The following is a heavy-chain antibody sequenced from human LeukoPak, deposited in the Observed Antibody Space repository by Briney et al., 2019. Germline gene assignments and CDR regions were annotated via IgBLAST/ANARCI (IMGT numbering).Heavy chain of an antibody. CDR2: IFYSGST. D-gene: IGHD6-13*01. CDR1: GGSISTSNYY. Sequence: SETLSLTCTVSGGSISTSNYYWGWIRQPPGKGLEWIGNIFYSGSTYYSPSLKSRVTISLDTSRNQFSLKLSSVTAGDTAVYYCARWTTAGLYYFDNWGQGTLVTVSS. V-gene: IGHV4-39*07. J-gene: IGHJ4*02. CDR3: ARWTTAGLYYFDN.